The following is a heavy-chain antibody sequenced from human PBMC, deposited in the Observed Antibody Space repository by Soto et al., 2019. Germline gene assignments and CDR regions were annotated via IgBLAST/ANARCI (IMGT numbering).Heavy chain of an antibody. D-gene: IGHD4-4*01. Sequence: WGTLRRSWAASGSTSTDYWPHYIRQATGKGLVWVSRINSDGSRTSYADSVTGRFTISRDNAKNTLYLQMNSLRVEDTALYYCARETYRGFYFDYWGQGTLVTVSS. CDR1: GSTSTDYW. CDR2: INSDGSRT. J-gene: IGHJ4*02. V-gene: IGHV3-74*01. CDR3: ARETYRGFYFDY.